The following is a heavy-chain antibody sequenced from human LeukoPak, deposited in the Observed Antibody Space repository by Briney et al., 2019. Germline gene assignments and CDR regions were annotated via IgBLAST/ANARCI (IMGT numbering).Heavy chain of an antibody. J-gene: IGHJ4*02. V-gene: IGHV3-64*04. CDR2: ISSNGDST. D-gene: IGHD3-10*01. Sequence: GGSLRLSCAASGFTFSNYAMNWVRQAPGKGLEYVSAISSNGDSTYYADSVKGRFTISRDNSKNTLYLQMNSLRAEDTAVYYCAKMDYYGSGSSNWGQGTLVTVSS. CDR1: GFTFSNYA. CDR3: AKMDYYGSGSSN.